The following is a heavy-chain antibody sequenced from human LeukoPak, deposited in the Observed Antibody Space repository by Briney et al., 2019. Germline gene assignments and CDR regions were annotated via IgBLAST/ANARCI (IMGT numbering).Heavy chain of an antibody. CDR3: ARAEYYDFWSGYYTDYYYGMDV. D-gene: IGHD3-3*01. J-gene: IGHJ6*02. Sequence: GGSLRLSCVASGFTFGKYWMSWVRQAPGKGLEWVANIKLDGSEKNYVDSVKGRFTISRDNAKNPLYLQMNSLRAEDTAVYYCARAEYYDFWSGYYTDYYYGMDVWGQGTTVTVSS. V-gene: IGHV3-7*03. CDR1: GFTFGKYW. CDR2: IKLDGSEK.